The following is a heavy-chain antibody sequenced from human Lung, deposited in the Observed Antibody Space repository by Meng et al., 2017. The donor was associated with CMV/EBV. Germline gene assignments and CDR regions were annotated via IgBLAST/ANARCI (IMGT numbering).Heavy chain of an antibody. CDR1: GYTFSDYY. Sequence: ASXXVSXKVSGYTFSDYYMHWVRQAPGQGLEWMGWINPNSGGTNYAQKFQGRVTMTRDTSISTAYMELSRLRSDDTAVYYCAREDYHDSTSYQDFDYWGPGKXVNGAS. CDR2: INPNSGGT. D-gene: IGHD3-22*01. J-gene: IGHJ4*02. CDR3: AREDYHDSTSYQDFDY. V-gene: IGHV1-2*02.